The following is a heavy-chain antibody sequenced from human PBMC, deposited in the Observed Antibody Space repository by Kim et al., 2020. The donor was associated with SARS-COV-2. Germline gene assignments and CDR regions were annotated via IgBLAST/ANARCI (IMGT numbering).Heavy chain of an antibody. Sequence: ASVKVSCKASGYTFTGYYMHWVRQAPGQGLEWMGRINPNSGGTNYAQKFQGRVTMTRDTSISTAYMELSRLRSDDTAVYYCARDPRADSAAPDNWFDPWGQGTLVTVSS. J-gene: IGHJ5*02. CDR1: GYTFTGYY. CDR2: INPNSGGT. D-gene: IGHD2-2*01. CDR3: ARDPRADSAAPDNWFDP. V-gene: IGHV1-2*06.